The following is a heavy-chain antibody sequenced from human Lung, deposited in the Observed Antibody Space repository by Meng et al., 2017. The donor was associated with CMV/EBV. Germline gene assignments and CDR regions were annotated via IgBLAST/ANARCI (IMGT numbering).Heavy chain of an antibody. CDR2: IYGGGGT. V-gene: IGHV3-53*01. Sequence: GGSLRLXCAASGFTVSSDYMSWVRQAPGKGLEWVSVIYGGGGTDYGDSVKGRFTISRDSSQNTVYLQMNGLRAEDTAVYYCGRDPGLPNGIHFWGQRPTVTVSS. CDR3: GRDPGLPNGIHF. J-gene: IGHJ6*02. D-gene: IGHD1-1*01. CDR1: GFTVSSDY.